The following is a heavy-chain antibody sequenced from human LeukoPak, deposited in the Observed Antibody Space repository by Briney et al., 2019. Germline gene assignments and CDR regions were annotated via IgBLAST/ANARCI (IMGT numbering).Heavy chain of an antibody. V-gene: IGHV5-51*01. Sequence: GESLKISCKGSGYSFTSYWIGWVRQMPGKGLEWMGIIYPGDSDTRYSPSFQGQVTISADKSISTAYLQWSSLKASDTAMYYCARQTYYYDSSGYYYWFFDYWGQGTLVTVSS. D-gene: IGHD3-22*01. CDR2: IYPGDSDT. CDR1: GYSFTSYW. J-gene: IGHJ4*02. CDR3: ARQTYYYDSSGYYYWFFDY.